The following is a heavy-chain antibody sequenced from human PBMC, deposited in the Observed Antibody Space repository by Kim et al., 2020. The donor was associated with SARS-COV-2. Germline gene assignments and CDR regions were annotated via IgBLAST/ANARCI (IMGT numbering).Heavy chain of an antibody. CDR3: ASVSGWADDAFDI. J-gene: IGHJ3*02. D-gene: IGHD6-19*01. Sequence: YADSVKGRFTISRDNAKNTLYLQMNSLRAEDTAVYYCASVSGWADDAFDIWGQGTMVTVSS. V-gene: IGHV3-74*01.